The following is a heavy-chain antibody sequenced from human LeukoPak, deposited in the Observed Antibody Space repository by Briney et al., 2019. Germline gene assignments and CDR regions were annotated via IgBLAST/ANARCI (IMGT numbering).Heavy chain of an antibody. V-gene: IGHV4-34*01. CDR2: INHSGST. D-gene: IGHD3-10*01. CDR1: GGSISSYY. J-gene: IGHJ4*02. CDR3: ARETYGSGSFDY. Sequence: SETLSLTCTVSGGSISSYYWSWIRQPPGKGLEWIGEINHSGSTNYNPSLKSRVTISVDTSKNQFSLKLSSVTAADTAVYYCARETYGSGSFDYWGQGTLVTVSS.